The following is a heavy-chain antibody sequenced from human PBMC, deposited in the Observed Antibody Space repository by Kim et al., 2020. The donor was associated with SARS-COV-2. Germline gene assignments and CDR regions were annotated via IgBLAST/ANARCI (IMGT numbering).Heavy chain of an antibody. V-gene: IGHV3-23*01. D-gene: IGHD2-21*01. J-gene: IGHJ4*01. CDR3: AKIEVVVLYPFDA. CDR2: VGGSGDET. CDR1: GFPFDRHA. Sequence: GGSLRLSCEASGFPFDRHAMTWVRQAPGKGLEWVAAVGGSGDETKYSKVVKGRFTISRDNSKTVLYLQMDNLRPSDTGTYFCAKIEVVVLYPFDAWGQGTRVAVSP.